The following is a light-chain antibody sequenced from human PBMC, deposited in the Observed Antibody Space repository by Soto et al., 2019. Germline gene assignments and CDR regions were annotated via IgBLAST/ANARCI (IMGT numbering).Light chain of an antibody. CDR1: QSISSY. J-gene: IGKJ1*01. V-gene: IGKV1-5*01. CDR2: DAS. CDR3: QQYNSYSRT. Sequence: DIQMTQSPSSLSASVGDRVTITCRAIQSISSYLNWYHQKPGKAPKLLIYDASTLQSGVPSRYSGSGSGTEFTLTISSLQPDDFATYYCQQYNSYSRTFGQGTKVDIK.